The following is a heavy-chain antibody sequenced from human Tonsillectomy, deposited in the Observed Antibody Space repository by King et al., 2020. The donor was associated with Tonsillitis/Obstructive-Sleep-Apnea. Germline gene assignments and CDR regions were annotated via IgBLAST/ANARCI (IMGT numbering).Heavy chain of an antibody. V-gene: IGHV5-51*01. CDR2: IYPGDSDT. J-gene: IGHJ4*02. Sequence: VQLVESGAEVKKPGESLKISCKGSGYRFASYWIGWVRQMPGKGLEWMGIIYPGDSDTRYRPSLQGQVTISADKSISAAYLPWSSLKASDTAMYYCARQVVAAAPTFDYWGQGTLVTVSS. CDR3: ARQVVAAAPTFDY. D-gene: IGHD2-15*01. CDR1: GYRFASYW.